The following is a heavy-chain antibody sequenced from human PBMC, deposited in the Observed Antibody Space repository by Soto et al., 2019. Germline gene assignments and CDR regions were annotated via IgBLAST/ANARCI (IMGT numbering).Heavy chain of an antibody. D-gene: IGHD4-17*01. CDR3: AHRQRTVYFDY. J-gene: IGHJ4*02. CDR1: GFSLSTSGVG. Sequence: QITLKESGPTLGKPTQTLTLTCTFSGFSLSTSGVGVGWIRQPPGKALEWLALIYWDDDKRYSPSLKSRLTITKDNSKNQVVLTMTNMDPVDTATYYCAHRQRTVYFDYWGQGTLVTVSS. V-gene: IGHV2-5*02. CDR2: IYWDDDK.